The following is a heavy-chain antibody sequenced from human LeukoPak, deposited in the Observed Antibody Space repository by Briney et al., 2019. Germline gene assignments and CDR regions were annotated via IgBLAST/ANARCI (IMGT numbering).Heavy chain of an antibody. J-gene: IGHJ4*02. CDR3: ARVIAVAGGVPPRYFDY. V-gene: IGHV4-59*01. D-gene: IGHD6-19*01. CDR2: IFYSGST. Sequence: PSETLSLTCTVSGGSISGYYWSWIRQPPGKALEWIGYIFYSGSTTYNPSLKSRVTISVDTSKNQFSLKLSSVIAADTAVYYCARVIAVAGGVPPRYFDYWGQGTLVTVSS. CDR1: GGSISGYY.